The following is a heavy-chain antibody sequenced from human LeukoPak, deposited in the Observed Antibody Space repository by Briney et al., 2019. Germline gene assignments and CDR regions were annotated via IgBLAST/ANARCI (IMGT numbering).Heavy chain of an antibody. CDR1: GFTFSSYA. J-gene: IGHJ4*02. CDR3: AKDVEDIVVLGFDY. V-gene: IGHV3-30*02. D-gene: IGHD2-2*01. CDR2: IRYDGSNK. Sequence: PGGSLRLSCAASGFTFSSYAMSWVRQAPGKGLEWVAFIRYDGSNKYYADSVKGRFTISRDNSKNTLYLQMNSLRAEDTAVYYCAKDVEDIVVLGFDYWGQGTLVTVSS.